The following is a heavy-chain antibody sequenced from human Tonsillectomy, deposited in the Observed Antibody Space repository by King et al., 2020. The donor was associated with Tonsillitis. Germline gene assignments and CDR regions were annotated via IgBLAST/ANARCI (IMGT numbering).Heavy chain of an antibody. Sequence: VQLVESGGGLIQPGGSLRLSCSASGFTVNSSYMIWLRRAPGKGLEWVSVLYTGGSTYYADSVKGRFTISRDNSVNTLYLQMNSLRAEDTAVYYCARISDYGDYFDYWGQGTLVTVSS. CDR1: GFTVNSSY. CDR3: ARISDYGDYFDY. CDR2: LYTGGST. J-gene: IGHJ4*02. D-gene: IGHD4-17*01. V-gene: IGHV3-53*01.